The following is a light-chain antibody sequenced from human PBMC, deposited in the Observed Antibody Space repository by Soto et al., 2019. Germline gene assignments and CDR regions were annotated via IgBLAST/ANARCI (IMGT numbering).Light chain of an antibody. CDR1: QSISRR. CDR2: DVS. J-gene: IGKJ2*01. V-gene: IGKV1-5*01. CDR3: QQSYSTLMYT. Sequence: DIQMTHSPSTLSASVGDRVIITCRASQSISRRLAWYQQKAGKAPRLLIYDVSTLESGVPSRFSGSGSGTDFTLTISSLQPEDFATYYCQQSYSTLMYTFGQGTKVDIK.